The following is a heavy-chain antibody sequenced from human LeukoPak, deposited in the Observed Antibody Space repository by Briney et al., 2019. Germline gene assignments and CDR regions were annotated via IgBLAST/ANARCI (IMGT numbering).Heavy chain of an antibody. Sequence: GGSLRLSCAASGFSFSSFWMSWVRQAPGKGLGWVANIKQDGSEKYYVDSVKGRFTISRDNAKNSLYLQMNSLRAEDTALYYCARTTLAVAGMGYAFDIWGQGTMVTVSS. CDR1: GFSFSSFW. D-gene: IGHD6-19*01. CDR2: IKQDGSEK. V-gene: IGHV3-7*01. CDR3: ARTTLAVAGMGYAFDI. J-gene: IGHJ3*02.